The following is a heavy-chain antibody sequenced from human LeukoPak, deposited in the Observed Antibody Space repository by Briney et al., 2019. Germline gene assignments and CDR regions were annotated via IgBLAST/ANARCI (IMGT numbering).Heavy chain of an antibody. CDR3: AREVSYSSSWYAPGENDMDV. Sequence: SETLTLTCTVSGGSISSYYWSWIRQPAGKGPEWIGRIYTSGGTNYNPSLKSRVNISVDKSKNQFSLKLSSVTAADTAVYYCAREVSYSSSWYAPGENDMDVWGKGTTVTVSS. J-gene: IGHJ6*03. D-gene: IGHD6-13*01. CDR1: GGSISSYY. V-gene: IGHV4-4*07. CDR2: IYTSGGT.